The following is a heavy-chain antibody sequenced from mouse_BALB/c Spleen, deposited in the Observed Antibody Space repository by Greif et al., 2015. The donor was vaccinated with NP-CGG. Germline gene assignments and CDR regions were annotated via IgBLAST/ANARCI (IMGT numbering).Heavy chain of an antibody. Sequence: QVQLQQSGAELMKPGASVKISCKATGYTFSSYWIEWVKPRPGHGLEWIGEILPGSGSTNYNETFKGKATFTADTSSNTAYMQHSILTSEDSAVYDCASYGSSYYWYGDVWGAGTTVTGAS. J-gene: IGHJ1*01. D-gene: IGHD1-1*01. CDR3: ASYGSSYYWYGDV. V-gene: IGHV1-9*01. CDR2: ILPGSGST. CDR1: GYTFSSYW.